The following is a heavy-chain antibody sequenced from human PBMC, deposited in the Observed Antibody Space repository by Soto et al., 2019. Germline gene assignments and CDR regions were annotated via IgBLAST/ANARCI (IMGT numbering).Heavy chain of an antibody. V-gene: IGHV4-38-2*02. CDR3: AKNLPRIGRFDD. J-gene: IGHJ4*02. CDR1: GYPISTGYY. Sequence: PSETLSHTYTVSGYPISTGYYWAWVRQSPGKGLEWIGSVYRSGAAYYSPSLKSRTTISVDRSRNQFSLQVSSVTAADTAFYFCAKNLPRIGRFDDGGQGNVVT. CDR2: VYRSGAA.